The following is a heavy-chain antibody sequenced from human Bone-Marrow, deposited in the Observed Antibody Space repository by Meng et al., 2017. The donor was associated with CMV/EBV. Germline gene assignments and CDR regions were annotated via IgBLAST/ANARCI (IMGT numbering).Heavy chain of an antibody. Sequence: GESLKISCAASGFTFNSYGIHWVRQAPGKGLEWVAVISYDGSNKYYADSVKGRFTISRDNSKNTLYLQMNSLRAEDTAVYYCARGIVVVNPYYFDYWGQGTLVTVSS. D-gene: IGHD3-22*01. CDR3: ARGIVVVNPYYFDY. V-gene: IGHV3-30*19. J-gene: IGHJ4*02. CDR2: ISYDGSNK. CDR1: GFTFNSYG.